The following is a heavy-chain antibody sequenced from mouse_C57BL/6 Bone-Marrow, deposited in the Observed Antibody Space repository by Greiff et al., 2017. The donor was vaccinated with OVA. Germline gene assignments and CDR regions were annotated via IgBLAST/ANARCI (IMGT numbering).Heavy chain of an antibody. Sequence: EVHLVESGGGLVKPGGSLKLSCAASGFTFSSYAMSWVRQTPEKRLGWVATISDGGSYTYYPDNVKGRFTISRDNAKNNLYLQMSHLKSEDTAMYYCARVGMLLRFDYWGQGTTLTVSS. J-gene: IGHJ2*01. D-gene: IGHD1-1*01. CDR1: GFTFSSYA. CDR3: ARVGMLLRFDY. V-gene: IGHV5-4*01. CDR2: ISDGGSYT.